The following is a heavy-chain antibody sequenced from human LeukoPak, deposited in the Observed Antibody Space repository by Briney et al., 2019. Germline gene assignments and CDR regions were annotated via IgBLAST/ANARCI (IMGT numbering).Heavy chain of an antibody. J-gene: IGHJ4*02. D-gene: IGHD3-16*02. V-gene: IGHV3-66*01. CDR3: ARDGDYVWGSYRGYDY. CDR2: IYSGGST. CDR1: GFTVSSNY. Sequence: GGSLRLSCVASGFTVSSNYMSWVRQAPGKGLEWVSVIYSGGSTYYADSVKGRFTISRDNSKNTLYLQMNSLRAEDTAVYYCARDGDYVWGSYRGYDYWGQGTLVTVSS.